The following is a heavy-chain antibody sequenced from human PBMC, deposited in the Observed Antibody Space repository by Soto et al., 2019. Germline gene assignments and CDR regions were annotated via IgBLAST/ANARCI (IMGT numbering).Heavy chain of an antibody. Sequence: QVQLQESGPGLVKPSETLSLTCTVSGDSISSHYWSWIRQPPGRGLEWIGYTHSSGNTNYNPSFKSRVTISVDTSKNQVSLKLRSMTTADTAVYYCASEGWYNDYWGQGTLVTVSS. CDR3: ASEGWYNDY. D-gene: IGHD6-19*01. J-gene: IGHJ4*02. CDR1: GDSISSHY. CDR2: THSSGNT. V-gene: IGHV4-59*11.